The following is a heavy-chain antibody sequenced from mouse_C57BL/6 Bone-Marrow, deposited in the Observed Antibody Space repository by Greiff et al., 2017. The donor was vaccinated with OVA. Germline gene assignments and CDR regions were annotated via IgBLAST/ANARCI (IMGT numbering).Heavy chain of an antibody. CDR3: ANWGRNY. CDR1: GYAFSSSW. CDR2: IYPGDGDT. D-gene: IGHD4-1*01. V-gene: IGHV1-82*01. Sequence: VQRVESGPELVKPGASVKISCKASGYAFSSSWMNWVKQRPGKGLEWIGRIYPGDGDTNYNGKFKGKATLTADKSSSTAYMQLSSLTSEDSAVYFCANWGRNYWGQGTTLTVSS. J-gene: IGHJ2*01.